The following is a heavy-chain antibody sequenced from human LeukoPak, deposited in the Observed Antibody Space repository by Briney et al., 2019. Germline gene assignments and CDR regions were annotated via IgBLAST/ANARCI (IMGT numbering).Heavy chain of an antibody. CDR1: GGSFSGYY. CDR2: INHSGST. V-gene: IGHV4-34*01. Sequence: ASETLSLTCGVYGGSFSGYYWSWIRQPPGKGLEWIGEINHSGSTNHNPPLKSRVTISVDTSKNNFSLKLTSVTAADTAVYYCARGGLRYFDWLHNAFDIWGQGTMVTVSS. D-gene: IGHD3-9*01. CDR3: ARGGLRYFDWLHNAFDI. J-gene: IGHJ3*02.